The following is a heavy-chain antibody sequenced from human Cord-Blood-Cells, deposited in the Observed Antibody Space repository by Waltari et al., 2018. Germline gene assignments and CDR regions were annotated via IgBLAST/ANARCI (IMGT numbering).Heavy chain of an antibody. Sequence: QVQLVQSGAEVKKTGASVKVSCKASGYTFTSSDINWVRQATGNGLEWMGWMYPNSGNTGYAQKFQGRVTITRNTSISTAYMELSSLRSEDTAVYYCARLLDPGGDSSSWYLFAYWGQGTLVTVSS. J-gene: IGHJ4*02. D-gene: IGHD6-13*01. CDR3: ARLLDPGGDSSSWYLFAY. V-gene: IGHV1-8*03. CDR1: GYTFTSSD. CDR2: MYPNSGNT.